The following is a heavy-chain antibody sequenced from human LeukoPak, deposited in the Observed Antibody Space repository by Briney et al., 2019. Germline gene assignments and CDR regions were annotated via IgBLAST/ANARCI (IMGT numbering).Heavy chain of an antibody. Sequence: PSETLSLTCTVSGGSISSYYWSWIRQPPAKGLEWIGYIHYRGSTNYNPSLKSRVTISVDTSKNQFSLKLSSLTAADTAVYYCARSVLGYSYGLHIDYWGQGTLVTVSS. CDR2: IHYRGST. J-gene: IGHJ4*02. D-gene: IGHD5-18*01. CDR3: ARSVLGYSYGLHIDY. CDR1: GGSISSYY. V-gene: IGHV4-59*01.